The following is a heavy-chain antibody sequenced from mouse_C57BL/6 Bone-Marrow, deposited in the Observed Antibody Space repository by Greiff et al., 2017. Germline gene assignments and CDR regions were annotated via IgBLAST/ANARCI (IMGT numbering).Heavy chain of an antibody. J-gene: IGHJ1*03. V-gene: IGHV1-50*01. D-gene: IGHD1-1*01. CDR2: IDPSDSYT. Sequence: VQLQQPGAELVKPGASVKLSCKASGYTFTSYWMQWVKQRPGQGLEWIGEIDPSDSYTNYNQKFKGKATLTVDTSSRTAYMKLSSLTSEDSAVYYFARSITTVMYWYFDVWGTGRTVTVSS. CDR3: ARSITTVMYWYFDV. CDR1: GYTFTSYW.